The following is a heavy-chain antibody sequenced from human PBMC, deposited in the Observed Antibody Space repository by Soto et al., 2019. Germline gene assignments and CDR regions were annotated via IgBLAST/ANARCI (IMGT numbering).Heavy chain of an antibody. CDR1: GYSFTSYW. D-gene: IGHD5-18*01. CDR3: ARHSTRVTGQYHSPYYMHV. V-gene: IGHV5-51*01. CDR2: IYPGDSDT. Sequence: HGESLKISCKGSGYSFTSYWIGWVRQMPGKGLEWMGIIYPGDSDTRYSPSFQGQVTISADKSISTAYLQWSSLKASDTAMYYCARHSTRVTGQYHSPYYMHVCGKGTTRTVSS. J-gene: IGHJ6*03.